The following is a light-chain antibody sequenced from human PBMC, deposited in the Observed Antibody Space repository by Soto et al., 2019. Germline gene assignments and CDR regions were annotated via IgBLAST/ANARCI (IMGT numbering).Light chain of an antibody. V-gene: IGKV1-5*03. J-gene: IGKJ2*02. CDR2: KAS. Sequence: DLQMTQSPSTLSASVGDRVTITCRASQSISSWLAWYQQKPGKTPKLLISKASSLESGVPSRFSSSGSGTEFTLTISSLQPDDFATYYCQHYNSYSCTFGQGTKLEIK. CDR1: QSISSW. CDR3: QHYNSYSCT.